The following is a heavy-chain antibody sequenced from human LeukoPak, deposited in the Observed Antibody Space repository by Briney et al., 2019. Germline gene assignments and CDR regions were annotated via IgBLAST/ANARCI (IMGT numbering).Heavy chain of an antibody. D-gene: IGHD6-19*01. CDR2: IYYSGST. V-gene: IGHV4-39*07. CDR3: ARVVLAVAGYYFDS. Sequence: PSETLSLTCTVAAGSISSSSYYWGLIRHPPGKGLEWIGSIYYSGSTYYTPSLKSRVTISVDTSKNQFSLKLSSVTAADTAVYYCARVVLAVAGYYFDSWGQGTLVTVSS. CDR1: AGSISSSSYY. J-gene: IGHJ4*02.